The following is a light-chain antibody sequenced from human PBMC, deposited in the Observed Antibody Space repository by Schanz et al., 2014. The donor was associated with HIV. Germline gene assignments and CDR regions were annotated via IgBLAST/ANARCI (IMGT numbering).Light chain of an antibody. CDR2: ATS. J-gene: IGKJ1*01. CDR3: QQYGSSPWT. CDR1: QSVSSN. Sequence: EIVLTQSPGTLSLSLGERATLSCRASQSVSSNLAWYQQKPGQAPRLVIYATSTRAAGIPDRFSGTGSGTDFSLTISSLEPEDFAVYYCQQYGSSPWTFGQGTKVEIK. V-gene: IGKV3-20*01.